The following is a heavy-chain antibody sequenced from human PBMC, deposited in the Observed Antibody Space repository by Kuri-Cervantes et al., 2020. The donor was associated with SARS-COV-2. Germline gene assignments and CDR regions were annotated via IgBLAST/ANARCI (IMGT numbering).Heavy chain of an antibody. D-gene: IGHD2-2*01. Sequence: GSLRLSCTVSGGSISGSSYYWGWIRQPPGKGLEWIGSSYYSGSTYYNPSLKSRVTISVDTSKNQFSLKLSSVTAADTAVYYCARGGSTRSLDYWGQGTLVTVSS. V-gene: IGHV4-39*07. CDR2: SYYSGST. CDR1: GGSISGSSYY. CDR3: ARGGSTRSLDY. J-gene: IGHJ4*02.